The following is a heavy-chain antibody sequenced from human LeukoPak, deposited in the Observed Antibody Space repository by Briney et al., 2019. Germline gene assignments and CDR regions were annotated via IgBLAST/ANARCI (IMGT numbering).Heavy chain of an antibody. CDR1: GGSISSSSYY. CDR2: IYYSGST. J-gene: IGHJ5*02. V-gene: IGHV4-39*01. Sequence: SETLSLTCTVSGGSISSSSYYWGWIRQPPGKGLEWIGSIYYSGSTYYNPSLKSRVTISVDTSKNQFSLKLSSVTAADTAVYYCARHATYYYGSGSSSGGHQANWFDPWGQGTLVTVSS. CDR3: ARHATYYYGSGSSSGGHQANWFDP. D-gene: IGHD3-10*01.